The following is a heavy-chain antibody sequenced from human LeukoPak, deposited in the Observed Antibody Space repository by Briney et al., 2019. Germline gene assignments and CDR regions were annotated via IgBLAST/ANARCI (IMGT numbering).Heavy chain of an antibody. Sequence: SQTLSLTCTVSGGSISSGGYYWSWIRQDPGKGLEWIGYTYYSGSTYYNPSLKSRVTISVDTSKNQFSLKLSPVTAADTAVYYCARVLGWYQRTVDYWGQGTLVTVSS. D-gene: IGHD6-19*01. CDR1: GGSISSGGYY. J-gene: IGHJ4*02. CDR2: TYYSGST. V-gene: IGHV4-31*03. CDR3: ARVLGWYQRTVDY.